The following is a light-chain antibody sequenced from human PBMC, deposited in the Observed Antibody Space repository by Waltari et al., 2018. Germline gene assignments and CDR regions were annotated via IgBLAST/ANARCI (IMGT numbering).Light chain of an antibody. V-gene: IGLV2-14*01. CDR3: SSRTGSSTLYV. J-gene: IGLJ1*01. CDR2: EVY. CDR1: SRDLGGYNY. Sequence: QSALTQPASVSASPGPSIPISCTGTSRDLGGYNYLSWYQHHPGNAPKLMIYEVYNRPSGVSNRFSGSKSGNTASLTISGLQAEDEADYYCSSRTGSSTLYVFGTGTKVTVL.